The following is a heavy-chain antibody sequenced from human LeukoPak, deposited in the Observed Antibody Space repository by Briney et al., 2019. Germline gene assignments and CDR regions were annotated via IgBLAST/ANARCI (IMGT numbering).Heavy chain of an antibody. CDR2: IIPILGIA. J-gene: IGHJ6*03. CDR1: GGTFSSYT. D-gene: IGHD3-22*01. CDR3: ARDSITMIAGDYYYYMDV. Sequence: SVKVSCKASGGTFSSYTISWVRQAPGQGLEWMGRIIPILGIANYAQKFQGRVTITADKSTSTAYTELSSLRSEDTAVYYCARDSITMIAGDYYYYMDVWGKGTTVTVSS. V-gene: IGHV1-69*04.